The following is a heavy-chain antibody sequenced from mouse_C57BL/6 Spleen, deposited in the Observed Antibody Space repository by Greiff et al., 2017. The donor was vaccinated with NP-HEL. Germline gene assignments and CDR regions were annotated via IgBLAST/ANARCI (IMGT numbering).Heavy chain of an antibody. CDR2: IYPGDGDT. Sequence: VQLQQSGAELVKPGASVKISCKASGYAFSSYWMNWVKQRPGKGLEWIGQIYPGDGDTNYNGKFKGKATLTADKSSSTAYMQLSSLTSEDSAVYFCARGDYYGNYVDYWGQGTTLTVSS. CDR3: ARGDYYGNYVDY. V-gene: IGHV1-80*01. J-gene: IGHJ2*01. CDR1: GYAFSSYW. D-gene: IGHD1-1*02.